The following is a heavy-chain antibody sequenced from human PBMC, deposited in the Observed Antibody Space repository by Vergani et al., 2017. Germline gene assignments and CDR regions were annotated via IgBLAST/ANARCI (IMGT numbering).Heavy chain of an antibody. Sequence: QVQLQESGPGLVKPSETLSLTCTVPGGSISSYYWSWIRQPPGKGLEWIGYIYYSGSTNYNPSLKSRVTISVDTSKNQISLKLSSVTAADTAVFYCAGFWSGPGWFDPWGQGTLVTVSS. J-gene: IGHJ5*02. CDR2: IYYSGST. CDR1: GGSISSYY. D-gene: IGHD3-3*01. CDR3: AGFWSGPGWFDP. V-gene: IGHV4-59*01.